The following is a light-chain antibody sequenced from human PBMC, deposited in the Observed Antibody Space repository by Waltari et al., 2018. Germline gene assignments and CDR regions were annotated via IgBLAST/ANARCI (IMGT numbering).Light chain of an antibody. J-gene: IGKJ2*01. CDR3: QQYGSSPYT. CDR2: GAS. CDR1: QSVSSSD. Sequence: DIVLTPSPGTLSLSPGERATLPCRASQSVSSSDLAWYHQKPGQAPRLLIYGASIRATGIPDRFSGSGSGTDFTLTISRLEPEDFAVYYCQQYGSSPYTFGQGTKLEIK. V-gene: IGKV3-20*01.